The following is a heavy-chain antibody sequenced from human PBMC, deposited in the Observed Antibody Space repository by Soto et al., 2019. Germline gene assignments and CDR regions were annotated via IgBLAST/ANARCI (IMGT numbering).Heavy chain of an antibody. Sequence: PGESLKISCKGSGYSFISYWIGWVRQMPGRGLEWMGIIYPHDSDTRYSPSFQGQVTISADKSISTAYLQWSSPKASASAMYYCERVYGSGQWNWFDPCGKGTMVGVGS. D-gene: IGHD3-10*01. CDR3: ERVYGSGQWNWFDP. J-gene: IGHJ5*02. V-gene: IGHV5-51*01. CDR1: GYSFISYW. CDR2: IYPHDSDT.